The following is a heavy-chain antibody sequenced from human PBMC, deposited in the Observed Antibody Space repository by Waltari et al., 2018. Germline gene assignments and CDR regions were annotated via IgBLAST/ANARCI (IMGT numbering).Heavy chain of an antibody. V-gene: IGHV3-48*03. D-gene: IGHD3-16*01. CDR1: GFTFRSYE. CDR2: ISTSDSSI. CDR3: ARVGGNYYYYMDV. J-gene: IGHJ6*03. Sequence: EVQLVESGGGLVQPGGSLRLSCVASGFTFRSYEVNWFRQAPGKGLGWISHISTSDSSIFYADSVKGRFTISRDNAKNSLYLQMNSLRGEDTAVYYCARVGGNYYYYMDVWGKGTTVTVSS.